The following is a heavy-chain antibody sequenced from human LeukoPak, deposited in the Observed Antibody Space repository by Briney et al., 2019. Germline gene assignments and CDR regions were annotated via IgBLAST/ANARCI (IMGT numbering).Heavy chain of an antibody. J-gene: IGHJ4*02. CDR3: VRGAPDGFDY. Sequence: GGSLRLSCAASGFTFSSYDFHWVRHTTGKGLEWVSSIGTAGDTYYLGSVKGRFTISRQNAKNSLYLQMNSLRAGDTAVYSCVRGAPDGFDYWGQGTLVTVSS. CDR2: IGTAGDT. CDR1: GFTFSSYD. V-gene: IGHV3-13*01.